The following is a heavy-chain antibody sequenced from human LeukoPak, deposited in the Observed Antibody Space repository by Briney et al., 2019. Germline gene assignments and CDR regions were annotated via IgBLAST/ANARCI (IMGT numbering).Heavy chain of an antibody. CDR2: ISSSGNTI. Sequence: GGSLRLSCAASEFTFTSYELNWVRQAPGKGLEWVSYISSSGNTISYADSVKGRFTVSRDNAKNSLYLQVISLRAEDTAVYYCARGPSIAARYDAFDIWGQGTMVTVSS. J-gene: IGHJ3*02. V-gene: IGHV3-48*03. CDR3: ARGPSIAARYDAFDI. CDR1: EFTFTSYE. D-gene: IGHD6-6*01.